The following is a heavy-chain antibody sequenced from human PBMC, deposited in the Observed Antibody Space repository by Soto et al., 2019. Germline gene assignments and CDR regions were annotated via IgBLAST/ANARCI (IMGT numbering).Heavy chain of an antibody. D-gene: IGHD1-26*01. Sequence: SETLSLTCTVSGGSIIPYYWSWIRQPPGKGLEWIGYIYYSGSTNYNPSLKSRVTISVDTSKNQFSLKLSSVTAADTAVYYCARRYGGNFDYWGQGTLVTVSS. V-gene: IGHV4-59*01. J-gene: IGHJ4*02. CDR1: GGSIIPYY. CDR2: IYYSGST. CDR3: ARRYGGNFDY.